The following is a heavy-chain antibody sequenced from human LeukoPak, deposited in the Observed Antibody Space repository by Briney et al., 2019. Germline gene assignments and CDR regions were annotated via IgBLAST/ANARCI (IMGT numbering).Heavy chain of an antibody. CDR3: ANLGHDYGDYGDY. CDR2: IGGSGGKT. CDR1: GFTFNRNA. J-gene: IGHJ4*02. Sequence: GGSLRLSCAASGFTFNRNAISWARQAPGEGLEWVSTIGGSGGKTFYADSVKGRFTISRDNSKNTLYLQMNSLRAEDTAVYYCANLGHDYGDYGDYWGQGTLVTVSS. V-gene: IGHV3-23*01. D-gene: IGHD4-17*01.